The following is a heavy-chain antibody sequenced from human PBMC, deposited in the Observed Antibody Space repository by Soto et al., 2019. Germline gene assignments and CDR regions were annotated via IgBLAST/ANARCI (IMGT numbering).Heavy chain of an antibody. V-gene: IGHV4-30-2*01. CDR2: IYHSGST. CDR3: ASTDTAMAKFDY. CDR1: GGSISSGGYS. Sequence: TLSLTCAVSGGSISSGGYSWSWIRQPPGKGLEWIGYIYHSGSTYYNPSLKSRVTISVDRSKNQFSLKLSSLTAADTAVYYCASTDTAMAKFDYWGQGTLVTVSS. D-gene: IGHD5-18*01. J-gene: IGHJ4*02.